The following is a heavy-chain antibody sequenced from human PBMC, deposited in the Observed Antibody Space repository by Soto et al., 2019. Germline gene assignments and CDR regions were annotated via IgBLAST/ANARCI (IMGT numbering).Heavy chain of an antibody. CDR2: IYYSGST. D-gene: IGHD3-22*01. CDR1: GPSVSSTSYC. Sequence: SETPSLTCTVYGPSVSSTSYCWIWSREPPWKGLEWIGYIYYSGSTNYNPSLKSRVTISVDTSKNQFSLKLSSVTAADTAVYYCARGFGYYDSSGSPPDYWGQGTLVTVS. CDR3: ARGFGYYDSSGSPPDY. V-gene: IGHV4-61*01. J-gene: IGHJ4*02.